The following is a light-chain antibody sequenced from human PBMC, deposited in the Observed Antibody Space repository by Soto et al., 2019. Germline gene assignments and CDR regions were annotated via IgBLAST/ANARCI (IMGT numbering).Light chain of an antibody. J-gene: IGLJ1*01. CDR1: SSNIGSNT. CDR3: AAWDDRLNGAL. CDR2: SDT. Sequence: QSALTQPPSASGTPGQRVTMSCSGGSSNIGSNTVSWYQHLPGTAPQLLIYSDTQRASGVADRFSGSKSGTSASLAISGLQSDDEADYCCAAWDDRLNGALFGTGTKVTV. V-gene: IGLV1-44*01.